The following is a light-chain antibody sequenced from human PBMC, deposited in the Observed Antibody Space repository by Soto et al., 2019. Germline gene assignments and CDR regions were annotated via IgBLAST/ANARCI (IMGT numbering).Light chain of an antibody. V-gene: IGKV3-15*01. J-gene: IGKJ4*01. CDR1: QSVSSN. CDR2: GAS. Sequence: EIVMTQSPATLSVSPGDRATLSCRASQSVSSNLAWYQQKPGQAPRLLIYGASTRATAIPARFSGSGSGIEFTLTISSLQSEDFAVYYCQQYDNWPLTFGVGTKVEI. CDR3: QQYDNWPLT.